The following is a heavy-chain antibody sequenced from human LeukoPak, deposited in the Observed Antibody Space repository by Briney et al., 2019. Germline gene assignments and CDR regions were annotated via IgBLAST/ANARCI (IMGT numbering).Heavy chain of an antibody. D-gene: IGHD3-22*01. Sequence: GGSLRLSRAASGFTFSSYSMNWVRQAPGKGLEWVSSISSSSSYIYYADSVKGRFTISRDNAKNSLYLQMNSLRAEDTAVYYCARDRGYYYDSAQVVYWGQGTLVTVSS. CDR3: ARDRGYYYDSAQVVY. CDR2: ISSSSSYI. J-gene: IGHJ4*02. CDR1: GFTFSSYS. V-gene: IGHV3-21*01.